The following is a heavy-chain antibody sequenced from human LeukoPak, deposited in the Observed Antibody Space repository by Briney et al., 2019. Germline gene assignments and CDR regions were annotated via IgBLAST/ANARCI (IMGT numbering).Heavy chain of an antibody. CDR2: IYHSGST. Sequence: SETLSLTCTVSGYSISSGYYWGWIRQPPGKGLEWIGSIYHSGSTYFNPSLKSRVTISVDTSKNQFSLKLSSVTAADTAVYYCARHKWKGYYDSSGYPSHFDYWGQGTLVTVSS. D-gene: IGHD3-22*01. V-gene: IGHV4-38-2*02. J-gene: IGHJ4*02. CDR3: ARHKWKGYYDSSGYPSHFDY. CDR1: GYSISSGYY.